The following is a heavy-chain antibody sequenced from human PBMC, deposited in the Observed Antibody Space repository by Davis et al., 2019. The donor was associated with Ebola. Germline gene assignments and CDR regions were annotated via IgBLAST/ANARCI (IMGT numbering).Heavy chain of an antibody. D-gene: IGHD3-10*01. CDR1: GLRFTDSA. CDR3: AAVRRVDDDLFDF. J-gene: IGHJ4*02. CDR2: IVVGSSHV. Sequence: AASVKVSCKASGLRFTDSAVQWVRQARGQRLEWLGWIVVGSSHVNVARGFQERLAFSRDVSTGTAHMELSGLRPEDTAVYFCAAVRRVDDDLFDFWGQGTLITVSA. V-gene: IGHV1-58*01.